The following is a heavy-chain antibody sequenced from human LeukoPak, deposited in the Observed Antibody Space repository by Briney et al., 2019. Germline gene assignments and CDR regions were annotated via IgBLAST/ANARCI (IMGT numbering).Heavy chain of an antibody. V-gene: IGHV3-48*03. D-gene: IGHD3-22*01. CDR2: ISSSGSTI. CDR1: GFTFSSYE. CDR3: AKDRDSYGYYPYYFDY. J-gene: IGHJ4*02. Sequence: GGSLRLSCAASGFTFSSYEMNWVRQAPGQGLEWVSYISSSGSTIYYADSVKGRFTISRDNSKNTLYLQMNSLRAEDTAVYYCAKDRDSYGYYPYYFDYWGQGTLVTVSS.